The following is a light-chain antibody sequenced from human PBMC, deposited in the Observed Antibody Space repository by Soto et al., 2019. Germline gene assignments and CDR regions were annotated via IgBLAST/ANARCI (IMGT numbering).Light chain of an antibody. V-gene: IGLV1-44*01. CDR2: SNS. CDR1: SSSIGGNT. Sequence: QLVLTQPPSASGTPGQRVTISCSGSSSSIGGNTVNWYQKVPGAAPKLIIFSNSQRPSGVPDRYSGSKSGTSASLAIGGLQSEDEADYYCSTWDGSLNGPLFGGGTKVTVL. CDR3: STWDGSLNGPL. J-gene: IGLJ2*01.